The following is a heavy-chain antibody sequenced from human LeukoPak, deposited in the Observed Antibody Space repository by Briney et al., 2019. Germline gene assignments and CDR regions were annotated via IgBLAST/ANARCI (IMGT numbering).Heavy chain of an antibody. CDR1: GFTFSNYA. D-gene: IGHD5-18*01. CDR3: AKDRRGYSYGYPLILPVY. V-gene: IGHV3-23*01. CDR2: ISGSGGST. J-gene: IGHJ4*02. Sequence: GGSLRLSCAASGFTFSNYAMSWVRQAPGKGLEWVSAISGSGGSTYYADSVKGRFTVSRDNSKNTLYLQMNSLRAEDTAVYYCAKDRRGYSYGYPLILPVYWGQGTLVTVSS.